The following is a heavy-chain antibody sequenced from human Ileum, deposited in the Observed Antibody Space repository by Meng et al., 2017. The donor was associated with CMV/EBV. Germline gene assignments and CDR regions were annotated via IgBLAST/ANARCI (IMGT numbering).Heavy chain of an antibody. J-gene: IGHJ4*02. CDR3: VKGHVALDY. CDR2: IRSRAVSYTT. CDR1: GFSFSDKY. Sequence: EVQWVGCGGGLVQPGGSLRLSCAASGFSFSDKYMDWVRQAPGKGLEWVGRIRSRAVSYTTEYAASVKGRFTISRDDSKNSLYLQMDSLKTEDTAIYYCVKGHVALDYWGQGTLVTVSS. V-gene: IGHV3-72*01. D-gene: IGHD3-10*02.